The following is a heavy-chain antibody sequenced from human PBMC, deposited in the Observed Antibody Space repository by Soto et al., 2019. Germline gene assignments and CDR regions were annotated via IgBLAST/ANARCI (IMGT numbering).Heavy chain of an antibody. CDR1: GFTFDDYG. Sequence: AGGSLRLSCAASGFTFDDYGMSWVRQAPGKGLEWVSGINWNGGSTGYADSVKGRFTISRDNAKNSLYLQMNSLRAEDTALYYCAGGYYYGSGSYLGGAFDIWGQGTMVTVSS. D-gene: IGHD3-10*01. CDR3: AGGYYYGSGSYLGGAFDI. J-gene: IGHJ3*02. V-gene: IGHV3-20*04. CDR2: INWNGGST.